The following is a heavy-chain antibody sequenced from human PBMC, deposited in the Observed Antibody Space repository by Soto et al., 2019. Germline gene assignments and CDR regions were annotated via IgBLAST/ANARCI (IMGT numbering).Heavy chain of an antibody. D-gene: IGHD2-2*01. CDR1: GFSLSTSGVG. V-gene: IGHV2-5*02. CDR2: IYWDDDK. Sequence: QITLKESGPTLVKPTQTLTLTCTFSGFSLSTSGVGVGWIRQPPGKALEWLALIYWDDDKRYSPSLKSRLTITKDTSKNQVVLTMTTMDPVDTATYYCAHTLYCISTSCSRRWFDPWGQGTLVTVSS. J-gene: IGHJ5*02. CDR3: AHTLYCISTSCSRRWFDP.